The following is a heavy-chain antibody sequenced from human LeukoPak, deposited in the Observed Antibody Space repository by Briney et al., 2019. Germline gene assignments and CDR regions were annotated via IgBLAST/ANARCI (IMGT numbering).Heavy chain of an antibody. CDR3: ARDDNYDSSGYYYEY. V-gene: IGHV1-18*01. D-gene: IGHD3-22*01. CDR2: ISAYNGNT. J-gene: IGHJ4*02. Sequence: ASVKVSCKASGYTFTSYGIGWVRQAPGQGLEWMGWISAYNGNTNYAQKLQGRVTMTTDTSTSTAYMELRSLRSDDTAVYYCARDDNYDSSGYYYEYWGQGTLVTVSS. CDR1: GYTFTSYG.